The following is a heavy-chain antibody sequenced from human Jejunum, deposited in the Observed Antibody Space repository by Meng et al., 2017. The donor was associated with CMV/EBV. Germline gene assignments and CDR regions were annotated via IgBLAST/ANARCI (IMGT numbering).Heavy chain of an antibody. V-gene: IGHV4-30-4*01. J-gene: IGHJ5*02. D-gene: IGHD6-25*01. CDR2: VYYSGTT. CDR3: VLMIPADTNYFDP. Sequence: SCGSIISGDRYCTWIRQSPGKGLEWIGNVYYSGTTSYTRSLKSRVTISVDTSKNQFSLKLASVIAADTAVYYCVLMIPADTNYFDPWGQGTLVTVSS. CDR1: CGSIISGDRY.